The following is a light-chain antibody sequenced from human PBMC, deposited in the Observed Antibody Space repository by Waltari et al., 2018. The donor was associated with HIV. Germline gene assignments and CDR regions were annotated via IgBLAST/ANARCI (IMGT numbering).Light chain of an antibody. V-gene: IGKV2-28*01. Sequence: DIVMTQSPLSLPVTPGEPASISCRSSQSLMQRNGYKYLDWYLQKPGQSPQLLIYLGSNRASGVPDRFSGSGSGTNFTLEISRVEAEDVGVYYCMQALQTPLTFGVGTKVEIK. J-gene: IGKJ4*01. CDR1: QSLMQRNGYKY. CDR3: MQALQTPLT. CDR2: LGS.